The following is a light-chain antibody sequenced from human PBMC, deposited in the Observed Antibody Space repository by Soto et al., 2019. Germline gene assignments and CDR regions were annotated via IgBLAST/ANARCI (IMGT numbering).Light chain of an antibody. V-gene: IGLV2-14*03. CDR3: SSYTSSRTPV. CDR1: SSDVGGYNY. J-gene: IGLJ2*01. Sequence: ALTQPASVSGSPGQSITISCTGTSSDVGGYNYVSWYQQHPGKAPKLMIYDVFNRPSGVSTRFSASKSGNTASLTISGLQAEDEADYYCSSYTSSRTPVFGGGTKLTVL. CDR2: DVF.